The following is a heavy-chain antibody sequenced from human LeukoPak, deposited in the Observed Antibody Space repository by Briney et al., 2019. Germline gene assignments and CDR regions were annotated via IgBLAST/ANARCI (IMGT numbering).Heavy chain of an antibody. CDR3: ARVRVGATIPPDY. V-gene: IGHV3-74*01. D-gene: IGHD1-26*01. Sequence: GGSLRLSCAASGFTFSSYWMHWVRQAPGKGLVWVSRINSDGSSTSYADSVKGRFTISSDNAKNTLYLQMNSLRAEDTAVYYCARVRVGATIPPDYWGQGTLVTVSS. J-gene: IGHJ4*02. CDR2: INSDGSST. CDR1: GFTFSSYW.